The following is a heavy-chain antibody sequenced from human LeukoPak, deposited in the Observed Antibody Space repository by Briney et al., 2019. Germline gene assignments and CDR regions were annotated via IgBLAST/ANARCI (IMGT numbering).Heavy chain of an antibody. J-gene: IGHJ4*02. D-gene: IGHD3-22*01. V-gene: IGHV3-30*04. CDR1: GFTFSSYA. CDR3: AKDFDSSGYYDY. CDR2: ISYDGSNK. Sequence: GGSLRLSCVASGFTFSSYAMHWVRQAPGKGLEWVAVISYDGSNKYYADSVKGRFTISRDNSKNTLYLQMNSLRAEDTAVYYCAKDFDSSGYYDYWGQGTLVTVSS.